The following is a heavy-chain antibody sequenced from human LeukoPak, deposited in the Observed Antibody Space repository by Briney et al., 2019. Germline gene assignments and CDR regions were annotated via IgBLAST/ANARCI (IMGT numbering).Heavy chain of an antibody. CDR2: FDPEDGET. CDR3: AKLNLGEMAYFDS. Sequence: ASVKVSCKASGGTFSSYAISWVRQAPGKGLEWMGGFDPEDGETIYAQKFQGRVTMTEDTSTDTAYMELSSLRSEDTAVYFCAKLNLGEMAYFDSWGQGTLVTVSS. V-gene: IGHV1-24*01. CDR1: GGTFSSYA. D-gene: IGHD3-16*01. J-gene: IGHJ4*02.